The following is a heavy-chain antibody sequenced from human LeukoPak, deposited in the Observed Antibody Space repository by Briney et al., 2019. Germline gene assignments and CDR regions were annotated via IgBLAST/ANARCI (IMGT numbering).Heavy chain of an antibody. CDR1: GFTFSTFA. Sequence: GSLRLSCAASGFTFSTFAMSWVRQDPGRGLEWVSSITGAGSTTYYPESVKGRFTISRDNAKNSLYLQMNSLRAEDTAVYYCAGEKEDIVVVVNNYWGQGTLVTVSS. CDR2: ITGAGSTT. V-gene: IGHV3-23*01. J-gene: IGHJ4*02. CDR3: AGEKEDIVVVVNNY. D-gene: IGHD2-15*01.